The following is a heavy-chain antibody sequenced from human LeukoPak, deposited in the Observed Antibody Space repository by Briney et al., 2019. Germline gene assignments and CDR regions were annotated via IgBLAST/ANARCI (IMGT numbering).Heavy chain of an antibody. CDR1: GFTFSNAW. Sequence: GGSLRLSCAASGFTFSNAWMSWVRQAPGKGLEWVGRIKIKIDGGTTDYAAPVKGRFTISRDDSKNTLYLQMDSLKTEDTAVYYCTTNDAFDIWGQGTMVTVSS. CDR3: TTNDAFDI. J-gene: IGHJ3*02. V-gene: IGHV3-15*01. CDR2: IKIKIDGGTT.